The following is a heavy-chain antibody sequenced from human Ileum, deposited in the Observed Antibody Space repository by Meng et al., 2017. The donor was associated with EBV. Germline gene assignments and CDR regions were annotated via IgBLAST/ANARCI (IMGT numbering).Heavy chain of an antibody. J-gene: IGHJ5*02. CDR1: GGSVSSNDYH. V-gene: IGHV4-61*03. Sequence: QGQLQGSGPGLGKPSAPLSLTCSVSGGSVSSNDYHWGWIRQPPGKGLEWIGCMYDSENAKYNPSLNSRVTISIDTTRNHFVLKLTSVTAADTAVYYCAYYFVGRGGPGSWGQGTLVTVSS. D-gene: IGHD3-9*01. CDR2: MYDSENA. CDR3: AYYFVGRGGPGS.